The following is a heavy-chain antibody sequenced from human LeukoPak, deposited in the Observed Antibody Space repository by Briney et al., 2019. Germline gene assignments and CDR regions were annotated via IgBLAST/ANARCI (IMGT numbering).Heavy chain of an antibody. CDR1: GGSFSGYY. Sequence: PSETLSLTCAVYGGSFSGYYWGWIRQPPGKGLEWIGSIYYSGSTYYNPSLKSRVTISVDTSKNQFSLKLSSVTAADTAVYYCARKVLRYFDWLLAPSPDFDYWGQGTLVTVSS. CDR2: IYYSGST. J-gene: IGHJ4*02. V-gene: IGHV4-34*01. D-gene: IGHD3-9*01. CDR3: ARKVLRYFDWLLAPSPDFDY.